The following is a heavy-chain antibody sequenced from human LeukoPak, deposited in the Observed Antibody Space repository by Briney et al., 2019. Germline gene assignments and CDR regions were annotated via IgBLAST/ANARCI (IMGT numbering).Heavy chain of an antibody. V-gene: IGHV1-69*13. CDR3: ASFYHLASYGSPYYFDY. CDR1: GYTFTSNY. Sequence: SVKVSCKASGYTFTSNYMHWVRQAPGQGLEWMGGIIPIFGTANYAQRFQGRVTITADESTSTAYMELSSLRSEDTAVYYCASFYHLASYGSPYYFDYWGQGTLVTVSS. D-gene: IGHD5-18*01. J-gene: IGHJ4*02. CDR2: IIPIFGTA.